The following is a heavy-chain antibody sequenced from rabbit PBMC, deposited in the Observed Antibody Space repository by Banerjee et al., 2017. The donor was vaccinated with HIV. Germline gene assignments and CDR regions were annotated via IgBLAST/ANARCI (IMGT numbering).Heavy chain of an antibody. CDR2: IYAGSSGDS. CDR3: SLESYDDSGDYILFNL. D-gene: IGHD2-1*01. Sequence: QEQLVESGGDLVKPGASLTLTCTASGFSFSSSYYMCWVRQAPGKWLEWIGCIYAGSSGDSYYATWTFVPFTISKSASTTVALQMTSLTAAHTATYFCSLESYDDSGDYILFNLWGQGTLVTVS. J-gene: IGHJ4*01. V-gene: IGHV1S45*01. CDR1: GFSFSSSYY.